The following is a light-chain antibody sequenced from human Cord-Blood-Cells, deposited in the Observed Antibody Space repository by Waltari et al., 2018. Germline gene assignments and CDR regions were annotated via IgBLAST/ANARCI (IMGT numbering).Light chain of an antibody. CDR3: QQRSNWPPPMYT. J-gene: IGKJ2*01. Sequence: EIVLTQSPATLSLSPGERATLSCRASQSVSSYLAWYQQKPGQAPRLLIYDASTRATGITARFSGSGSGTDFTLTISSLEPEDFAVYYCQQRSNWPPPMYTFGQGTKLEIK. V-gene: IGKV3-11*01. CDR2: DAS. CDR1: QSVSSY.